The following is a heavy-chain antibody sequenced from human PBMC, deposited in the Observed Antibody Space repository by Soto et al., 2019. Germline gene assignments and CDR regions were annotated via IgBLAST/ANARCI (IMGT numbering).Heavy chain of an antibody. J-gene: IGHJ4*02. Sequence: ASVKVSCKVSGYTLTELSMHWVRQAPGKGLEWMGGFDPEDGETIYAQKFQGRVTMTEDTSTDTAYMELSSLRSEDTAVYYCATLEDLGYCGSTSCYYAYWGQGTLVTVSS. CDR1: GYTLTELS. CDR3: ATLEDLGYCGSTSCYYAY. CDR2: FDPEDGET. D-gene: IGHD2-2*01. V-gene: IGHV1-24*01.